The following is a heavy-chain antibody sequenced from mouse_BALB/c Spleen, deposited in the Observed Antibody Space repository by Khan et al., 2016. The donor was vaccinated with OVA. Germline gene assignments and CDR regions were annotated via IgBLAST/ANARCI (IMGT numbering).Heavy chain of an antibody. CDR1: GYSITSGYS. J-gene: IGHJ1*01. D-gene: IGHD1-1*01. V-gene: IGHV3-1*02. Sequence: EVQLQESGPDLVKPSRSLSLTCTVTGYSITSGYSWHWIRQFPGNKLEWMGYIHYSGSTNYNPSLKSRTSITRDTSKNQSFLQLNSVTTEDTATYYCARSGTTVVAYWYFDVGGEGTTVTVSS. CDR3: ARSGTTVVAYWYFDV. CDR2: IHYSGST.